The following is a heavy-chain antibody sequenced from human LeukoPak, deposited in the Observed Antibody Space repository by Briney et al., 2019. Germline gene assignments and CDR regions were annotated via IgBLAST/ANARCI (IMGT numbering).Heavy chain of an antibody. CDR1: GYSFTRYW. Sequence: GESLKISCKGSGYSFTRYWIGWVRQMPGKGLEWMGRIDPSDSYTNYSPSFQGHVTISADKSISTAYLQWSSLKASDTAMYYCARGDVVGVDPWGQGTLVTVSS. D-gene: IGHD2-2*01. CDR3: ARGDVVGVDP. J-gene: IGHJ5*02. CDR2: IDPSDSYT. V-gene: IGHV5-10-1*01.